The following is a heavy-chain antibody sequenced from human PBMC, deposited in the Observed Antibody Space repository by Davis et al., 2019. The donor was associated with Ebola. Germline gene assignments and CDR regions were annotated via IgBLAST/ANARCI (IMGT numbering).Heavy chain of an antibody. Sequence: PGGSLRLSCAASGFTFSSYAMHWVRQAPGKGLEWVAIISYDGSNKYYADSVKGRFTISRDNSKNTLYLQMNSLRAEDTAVYYCARDRGIAVAGTHFDYWGQGTLVTVS. CDR2: ISYDGSNK. V-gene: IGHV3-30-3*01. D-gene: IGHD6-19*01. CDR1: GFTFSSYA. J-gene: IGHJ4*02. CDR3: ARDRGIAVAGTHFDY.